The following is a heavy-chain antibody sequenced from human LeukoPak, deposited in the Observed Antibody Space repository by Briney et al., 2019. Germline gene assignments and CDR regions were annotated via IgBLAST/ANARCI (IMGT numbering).Heavy chain of an antibody. D-gene: IGHD3-22*01. V-gene: IGHV3-23*01. CDR1: GFTFSNYW. Sequence: GGSLRLSCAASGFTFSNYWMNWIRQAPGKGLEWVSGISGDGGKTYYADSVKGRFTISRDNSKKMLFLKVVSLRAEDTAVYYCASEHYFDSSGYSNFDFWGQGTLVTVSS. CDR2: ISGDGGKT. CDR3: ASEHYFDSSGYSNFDF. J-gene: IGHJ4*02.